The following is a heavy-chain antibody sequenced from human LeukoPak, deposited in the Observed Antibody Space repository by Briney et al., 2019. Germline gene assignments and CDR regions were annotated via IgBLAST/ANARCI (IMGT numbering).Heavy chain of an antibody. V-gene: IGHV3-21*01. CDR1: GFTLSSFK. D-gene: IGHD3-16*01. CDR2: INPSRSYN. Sequence: PGGSLTLSCAASGFTLSSFKMTWVRQAPGKGLEWVESINPSRSYNSYADPLKGRVTVSRDNAKNSVFLQMSRLRAEDTAVYFCARDLPGGEYFDSWGQGALVSVSS. CDR3: ARDLPGGEYFDS. J-gene: IGHJ4*02.